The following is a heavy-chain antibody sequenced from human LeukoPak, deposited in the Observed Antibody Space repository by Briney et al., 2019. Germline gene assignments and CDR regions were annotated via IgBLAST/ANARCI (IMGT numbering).Heavy chain of an antibody. CDR2: ISGSGAST. D-gene: IGHD1-26*01. J-gene: IGHJ4*02. V-gene: IGHV3-23*01. CDR1: GFTISSYA. CDR3: AKVGEWTYGKIDF. Sequence: GGSLRLSCAASGFTISSYAMSWVRQAPGKGLEWVSTISGSGASTYYADSMKGRFTISRDNSKNTLYLQMNSLRAEDTAVYYCAKVGEWTYGKIDFWGQGTLVTVSS.